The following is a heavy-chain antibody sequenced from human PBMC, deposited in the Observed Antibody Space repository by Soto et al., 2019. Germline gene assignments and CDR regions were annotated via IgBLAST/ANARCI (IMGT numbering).Heavy chain of an antibody. J-gene: IGHJ4*02. CDR3: AHKGPEAWPLDY. CDR2: IYWDDDK. Sequence: QITLKESGPTLVKPTQTLTLTCTFSGFSLSTSGVGVGWIRQSPGKALEWLAVIYWDDDKRYSPSLKSRLSITKDTSKNQVVLTMTNMDPVDTATYYCAHKGPEAWPLDYWGQGTLVTVSS. V-gene: IGHV2-5*02. CDR1: GFSLSTSGVG.